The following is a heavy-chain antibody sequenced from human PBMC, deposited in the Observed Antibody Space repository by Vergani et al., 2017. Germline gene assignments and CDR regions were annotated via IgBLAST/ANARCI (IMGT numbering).Heavy chain of an antibody. J-gene: IGHJ2*01. D-gene: IGHD4-17*01. CDR2: IYYSGST. CDR1: GGSISSYY. V-gene: IGHV4-59*01. Sequence: QVQLQESGPGLVKPSETLSLTCTVSGGSISSYYWSWIRQPPGKGLEWIGYIYYSGSTNYNPSLKSRVTISVDTSKNQFSLKLSSVTAADTAVYYCARVRHGDFYWYFDLWGRGTLVTVSS. CDR3: ARVRHGDFYWYFDL.